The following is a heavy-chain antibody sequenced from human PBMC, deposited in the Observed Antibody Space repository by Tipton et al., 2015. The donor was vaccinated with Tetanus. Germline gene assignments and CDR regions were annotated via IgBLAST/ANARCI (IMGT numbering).Heavy chain of an antibody. V-gene: IGHV3-21*01. Sequence: SLRLSCTASGFTFSTYTVTWVRQAPGKGLEWVPSFVGSTGHTSYTASVRGRFSVARDNAKNSLYLQMNSLRVEDTAVYYCARVNRMTAAGGGFHYYYNGLDVWGQGTTVTVSS. CDR2: FVGSTGHT. J-gene: IGHJ6*02. CDR3: ARVNRMTAAGGGFHYYYNGLDV. D-gene: IGHD6-13*01. CDR1: GFTFSTYT.